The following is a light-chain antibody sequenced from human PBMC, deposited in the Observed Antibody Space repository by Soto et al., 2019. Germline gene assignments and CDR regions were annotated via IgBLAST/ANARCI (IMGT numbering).Light chain of an antibody. CDR2: DAS. J-gene: IGKJ4*01. Sequence: ERLLPPSPGTMSFAPVSSSPLSLIASQTVRNNYLAWYQQKPGQANRLLIYDASSRATGIKDRFSGGGSGTDFTLTISRLEPEDFAVYYCKQFSSYQLTVGGGTKVDIK. V-gene: IGKV3-20*01. CDR3: KQFSSYQLT. CDR1: QTVRNNY.